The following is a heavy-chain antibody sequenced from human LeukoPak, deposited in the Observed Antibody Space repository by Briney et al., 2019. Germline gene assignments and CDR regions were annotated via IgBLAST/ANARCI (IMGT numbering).Heavy chain of an antibody. Sequence: SVKVSCKASGGTFSSYATSWVRQAPGQGLEWMGGIIPIFGTANYAQKFQGRVTITADESTSTAYMELSSLRSEDTAVYYCARDAEYYYDSSGYYHDYWGQGTLVTVSS. CDR2: IIPIFGTA. J-gene: IGHJ4*02. CDR1: GGTFSSYA. D-gene: IGHD3-22*01. CDR3: ARDAEYYYDSSGYYHDY. V-gene: IGHV1-69*13.